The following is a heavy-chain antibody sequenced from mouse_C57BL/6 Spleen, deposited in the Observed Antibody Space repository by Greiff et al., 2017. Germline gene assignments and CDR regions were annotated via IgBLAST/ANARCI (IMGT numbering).Heavy chain of an antibody. CDR1: GYTFTDYN. J-gene: IGHJ2*01. CDR2: INPNNGGT. CDR3: ARRPQYFDY. V-gene: IGHV1-22*01. Sequence: EVQLQESGPELVKPGASVKMSCKASGYTFTDYNMHWVQQTPGKSLEWIGSINPNNGGTCSTQKFKGKATLTVNKSSSTAYMGRRSLTSEDSAVYYCARRPQYFDYWGQGTTLTVSA.